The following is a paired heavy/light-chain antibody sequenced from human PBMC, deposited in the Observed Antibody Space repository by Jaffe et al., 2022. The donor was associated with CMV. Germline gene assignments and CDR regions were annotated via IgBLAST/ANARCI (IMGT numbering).Heavy chain of an antibody. V-gene: IGHV3-15*01. CDR3: TTDDEGLWQGGDSSHFDY. CDR1: GFTFSNAW. Sequence: EVQLVESGGGLVKPGGSLRLSCAASGFTFSNAWMSWVRQAPGKGLEWVGRIKSKTDGGTTDYAAPVKGRFTISRDDSKNTLYLQMNSLKTEDTAVYYCTTDDEGLWQGGDSSHFDYWGQGTLVTVSS. D-gene: IGHD2-21*01. J-gene: IGHJ4*02. CDR2: IKSKTDGGTT.
Light chain of an antibody. V-gene: IGLV2-14*03. CDR2: DVS. Sequence: QSALTQPASVSGSPGQSITISCTGTSSDVGGYNYVSWYQQHPGKAPKLMIYDVSNRPSGVSNRFSGSKSGNTASLTISGLQAEDEADYYCSSYTSSSTPPNWVFGGGTKLTVL. CDR1: SSDVGGYNY. CDR3: SSYTSSSTPPNWV. J-gene: IGLJ3*02.